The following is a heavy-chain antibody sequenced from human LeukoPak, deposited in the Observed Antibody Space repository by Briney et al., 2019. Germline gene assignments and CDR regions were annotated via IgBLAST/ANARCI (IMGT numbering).Heavy chain of an antibody. CDR1: GDSFSNNIAT. Sequence: SQTLSLTCAISGDSFSNNIATWNWVRQSPSRGLEWLGRTYYRSRWGNDYAISVKSRITINPDTSRNQFSLQLNSVTPEDTAVYYCVRDSDDYYWALDFGGQGTPVTVSS. D-gene: IGHD3-10*01. CDR3: VRDSDDYYWALDF. CDR2: TYYRSRWGN. J-gene: IGHJ4*02. V-gene: IGHV6-1*01.